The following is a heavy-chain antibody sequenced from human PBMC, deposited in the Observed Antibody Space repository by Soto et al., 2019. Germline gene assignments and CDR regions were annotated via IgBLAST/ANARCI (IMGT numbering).Heavy chain of an antibody. Sequence: EVQLLESGGGLVQPGGSLTLSCAASGFTXXXYAMNWVRQAPGKGLEWVSAISGSGDKTYYADSVKGRFTISRDISKNVVYLQMNSLXXXXXXXXXXXXXGERFRYYFDYWGQGTLVTVSS. J-gene: IGHJ4*02. CDR2: ISGSGDKT. D-gene: IGHD2-21*01. CDR1: GFTXXXYA. V-gene: IGHV3-23*01. CDR3: XXXGERFRYYFDY.